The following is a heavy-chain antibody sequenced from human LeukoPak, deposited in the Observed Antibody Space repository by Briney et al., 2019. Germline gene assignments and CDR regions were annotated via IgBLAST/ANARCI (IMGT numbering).Heavy chain of an antibody. CDR2: ISYDGTNE. V-gene: IGHV3-30*03. J-gene: IGHJ4*02. D-gene: IGHD3-16*01. Sequence: GGSLRLSCVASGFNFNAYGMHWVRQAPGKGLEWIVFISYDGTNEDYAESVKGRSTISRDHSENTVYLQMNSLRSEDTAIYYCARDRGHFNYDRSSYVNWGQGTLVTVSS. CDR1: GFNFNAYG. CDR3: ARDRGHFNYDRSSYVN.